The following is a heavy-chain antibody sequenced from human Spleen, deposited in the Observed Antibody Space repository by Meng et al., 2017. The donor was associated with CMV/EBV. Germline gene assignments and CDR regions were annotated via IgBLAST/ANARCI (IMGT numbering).Heavy chain of an antibody. D-gene: IGHD2-2*01. CDR1: GDTFTKYG. J-gene: IGHJ6*02. CDR3: ARDEGSGVPAALYYYYYGMDV. CDR2: ISTYNGDT. Sequence: ASVKVSCKASGDTFTKYGVSWLRQAPGQGLEWMGWISTYNGDTNYAQNLQGRVTLTTDTSTTTAYMELSSLRSEDTAVYYCARDEGSGVPAALYYYYYGMDVWGQGTTVTVSS. V-gene: IGHV1-18*01.